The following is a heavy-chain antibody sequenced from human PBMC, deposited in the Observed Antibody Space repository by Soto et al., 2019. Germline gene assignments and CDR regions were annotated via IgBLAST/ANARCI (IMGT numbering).Heavy chain of an antibody. CDR3: ASSWRLPHLFFDY. CDR2: ISSSSSTI. J-gene: IGHJ4*02. D-gene: IGHD3-3*01. CDR1: GFTFSSYS. Sequence: EVQLVESGGGLVQPGGSLRLSCAASGFTFSSYSMNWVRQAPGKGLEWVSYISSSSSTIYYADSVKGRFTISRDNAKNPLYLQMNSLRAEDTAVYYCASSWRLPHLFFDYWGQGTLVTVSS. V-gene: IGHV3-48*01.